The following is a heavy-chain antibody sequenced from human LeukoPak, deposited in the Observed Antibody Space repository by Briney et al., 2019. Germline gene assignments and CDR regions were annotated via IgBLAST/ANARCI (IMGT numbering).Heavy chain of an antibody. CDR1: GFTFSSYG. CDR2: IWYDGSNK. J-gene: IGHJ4*02. CDR3: AKDGWGEVLRGFDY. Sequence: PGGSLRLSCAASGFTFSSYGMHWVRQAPGKGLEWVAVIWYDGSNKYYADSVKGRFTISRDNSKNTLYLQMNSLRAEDTAVYYGAKDGWGEVLRGFDYWGQGTLVTVSS. V-gene: IGHV3-33*06. D-gene: IGHD3-10*01.